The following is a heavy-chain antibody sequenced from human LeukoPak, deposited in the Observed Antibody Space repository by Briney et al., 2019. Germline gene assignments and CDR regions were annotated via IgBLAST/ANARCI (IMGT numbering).Heavy chain of an antibody. V-gene: IGHV1-8*01. Sequence: WASVKVSCKASGYSFTSHNINWVRQATGQGLEWMGWVSPSSGNTAYAQMFQGRVTMTRDTSISTAYMELSSLTSEDTAVYYCARGHPGYSSGWPDYWGQGTLVTVSS. CDR1: GYSFTSHN. D-gene: IGHD6-19*01. CDR2: VSPSSGNT. CDR3: ARGHPGYSSGWPDY. J-gene: IGHJ4*02.